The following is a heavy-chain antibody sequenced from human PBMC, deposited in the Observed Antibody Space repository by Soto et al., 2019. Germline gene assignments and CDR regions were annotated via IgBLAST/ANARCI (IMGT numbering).Heavy chain of an antibody. CDR1: GFTFSSFF. J-gene: IGHJ6*02. CDR2: IDTSGGVT. Sequence: GGSLRLSCTASGFTFSSFFMNWVRQAPGKGPEWVSGIDTSGGVTKYADSVKGRFTISRDNSKNTLYLQMNSLRVDDTAVYYCAKDAAGSFHLHGLAVWGRGTTVTVSS. V-gene: IGHV3-23*01. CDR3: AKDAAGSFHLHGLAV. D-gene: IGHD4-17*01.